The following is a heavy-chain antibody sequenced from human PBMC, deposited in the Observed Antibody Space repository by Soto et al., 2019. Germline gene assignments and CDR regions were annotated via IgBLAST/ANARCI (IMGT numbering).Heavy chain of an antibody. D-gene: IGHD6-13*01. CDR3: ATTGYRSRGDYYYYGMDV. CDR2: FDPEDGET. J-gene: IGHJ6*02. Sequence: SVKVSCKVSGYTLTELSIHWVRQAPGKGLEWMGGFDPEDGETIYAQKFQGRVTMTEDTSTDTAYMELSSLRSEDTAVYYCATTGYRSRGDYYYYGMDVWGQGTTVTVSS. CDR1: GYTLTELS. V-gene: IGHV1-24*01.